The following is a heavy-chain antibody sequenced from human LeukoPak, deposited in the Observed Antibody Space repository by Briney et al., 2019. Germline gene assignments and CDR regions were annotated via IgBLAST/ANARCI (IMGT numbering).Heavy chain of an antibody. CDR3: ARDMEAKVRGVTKSHYYYYGMNV. Sequence: PGVTLRLSCAASGFTFSSYRMHWLPQAPGKALQWVTYIWYDGSNKFLVDVVKCRFTICRDDSINTVYLQMNSRRAEDTAGYYCARDMEAKVRGVTKSHYYYYGMNVGGEGTTVTVSS. CDR2: IWYDGSNK. D-gene: IGHD3-10*01. J-gene: IGHJ6*04. V-gene: IGHV3-33*01. CDR1: GFTFSSYR.